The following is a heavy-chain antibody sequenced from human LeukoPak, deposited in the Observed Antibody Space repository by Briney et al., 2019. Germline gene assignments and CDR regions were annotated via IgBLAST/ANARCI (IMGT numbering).Heavy chain of an antibody. Sequence: PGGSLRLSCVASGFTFSSYEMNWVRQAPGKGLEWVSYIGSSGSAISYAESVKGRFTISRDNAKNSLYLQMNSLRAEDTAVYYCATQGSSPLYYFGYWGQGTLVAVSS. V-gene: IGHV3-48*03. J-gene: IGHJ4*01. D-gene: IGHD6-6*01. CDR1: GFTFSSYE. CDR3: ATQGSSPLYYFGY. CDR2: IGSSGSAI.